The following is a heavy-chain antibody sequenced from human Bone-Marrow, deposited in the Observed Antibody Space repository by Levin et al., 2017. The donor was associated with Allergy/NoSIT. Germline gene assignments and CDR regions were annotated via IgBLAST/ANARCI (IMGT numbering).Heavy chain of an antibody. V-gene: IGHV3-43D*03. CDR3: AKAMEASSMFGS. CDR2: VSWDGGST. J-gene: IGHJ4*02. D-gene: IGHD3-10*02. Sequence: GGSLRLSCVASGFSFDDYAMHWVRQAPGKGLEWVSLVSWDGGSTYYADSVKGRFTISRDNSKNSLYLHMNSLRPEDTALYYCAKAMEASSMFGSWGQGTLVTVSS. CDR1: GFSFDDYA.